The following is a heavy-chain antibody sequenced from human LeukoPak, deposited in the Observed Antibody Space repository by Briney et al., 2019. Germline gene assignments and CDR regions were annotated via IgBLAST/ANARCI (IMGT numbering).Heavy chain of an antibody. J-gene: IGHJ2*01. Sequence: PGGSLRLSCAASGFTFSKVWMSWVRQAPGKGLEWVSVIYSGGSTYYADSVKGRFTISRDNSKNTLYLQVNSLRAEDTAVYYCAREVPYGYYYDSSWYFDLWGRGTLVTVSS. CDR1: GFTFSKVW. V-gene: IGHV3-66*01. CDR2: IYSGGST. CDR3: AREVPYGYYYDSSWYFDL. D-gene: IGHD3-22*01.